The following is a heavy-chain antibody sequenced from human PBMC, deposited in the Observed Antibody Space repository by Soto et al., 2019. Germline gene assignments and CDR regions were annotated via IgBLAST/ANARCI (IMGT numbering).Heavy chain of an antibody. CDR1: GFTFSNAW. J-gene: IGHJ4*02. CDR2: IKSKTDGGTT. Sequence: EVQLVESGGDLVKPGGSLRLSCAASGFTFSNAWMSWVRQAPGKGLEWVGRIKSKTDGGTTDYAAPVKGRFTISRNDSKNTLYLQRNGLKTGDTAVYYCAPGVWFGGVIPAGGGGQGTLVTVSS. CDR3: APGVWFGGVIPAGG. D-gene: IGHD3-16*02. V-gene: IGHV3-15*01.